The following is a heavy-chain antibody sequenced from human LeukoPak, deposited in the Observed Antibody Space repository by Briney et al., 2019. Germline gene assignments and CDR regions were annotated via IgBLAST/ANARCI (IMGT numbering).Heavy chain of an antibody. CDR2: MNPNSGNT. Sequence: ASVKGSCKASGYTFTSYDINWVRQATGQGLEWMGWMNPNSGNTGYAQKFQGRVTMTRNTSISTAYMELSSLRSEDTAVYYCASLGYCSSTSCYTLGGFDPWGQGTLVTVSS. J-gene: IGHJ5*02. CDR1: GYTFTSYD. CDR3: ASLGYCSSTSCYTLGGFDP. D-gene: IGHD2-2*02. V-gene: IGHV1-8*01.